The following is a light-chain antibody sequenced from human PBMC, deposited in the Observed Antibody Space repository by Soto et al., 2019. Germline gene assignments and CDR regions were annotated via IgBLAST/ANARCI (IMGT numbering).Light chain of an antibody. V-gene: IGKV3-11*01. Sequence: IGLTQSQATLPLAPGARATLSCRARQRLNNYLAWYQQKPGHAPRLLIYDASEMATGIPARFSVSGSGTDFTLTISSLEPEDFAVYYCNQRCNWPRFSFGPGTRLAIK. CDR1: QRLNNY. CDR3: NQRCNWPRFS. J-gene: IGKJ3*01. CDR2: DAS.